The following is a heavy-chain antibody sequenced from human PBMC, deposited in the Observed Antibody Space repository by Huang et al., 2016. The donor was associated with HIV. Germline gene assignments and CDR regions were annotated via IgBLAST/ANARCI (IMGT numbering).Heavy chain of an antibody. D-gene: IGHD6-13*01. CDR1: GFSILIYY. CDR3: AREGITPSGTEVSGFDF. CDR2: VNPSGGGA. Sequence: QVQLVQSGAEVKKPGASVTISCKASGFSILIYYIHWVRQAPGQGLEWMGIVNPSGGGADDAQNLKGRVTMTRDTSTRTLYMELSSLRSEDTAVYYCAREGITPSGTEVSGFDFWGQGTPVSVSS. V-gene: IGHV1-46*03. J-gene: IGHJ5*01.